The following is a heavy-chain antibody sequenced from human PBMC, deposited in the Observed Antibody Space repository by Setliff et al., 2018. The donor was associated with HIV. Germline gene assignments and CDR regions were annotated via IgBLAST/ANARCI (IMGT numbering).Heavy chain of an antibody. CDR3: GREGEGELPGY. Sequence: NPSETLSLTCTVSGYFISSGYYWGWIRQPRGKGLEWIGNIYRSGSTYYNPSLKIRVTISVDKSKNQFSLKLSSVTAADTAVYYCGREGEGELPGYWGQGTLVTVSS. D-gene: IGHD1-7*01. CDR1: GYFISSGYY. J-gene: IGHJ4*02. V-gene: IGHV4-38-2*02. CDR2: IYRSGST.